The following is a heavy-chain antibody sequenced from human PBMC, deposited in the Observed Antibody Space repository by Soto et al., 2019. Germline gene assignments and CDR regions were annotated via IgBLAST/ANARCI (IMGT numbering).Heavy chain of an antibody. V-gene: IGHV4-30-4*01. CDR2: IYNSVNT. Sequence: QVQLQESGPGLVEPSQTLSLTCTVSGDSNSNGYYTRSWIRQPPGKDLEWIGHIYNSVNTYSNPSLKSRVTISADTSKNQFSLKLSSVTAADTAVYYCARGPSGDKVDYWGQGTLVTVSS. CDR3: ARGPSGDKVDY. D-gene: IGHD3-10*01. CDR1: GDSNSNGYYT. J-gene: IGHJ4*02.